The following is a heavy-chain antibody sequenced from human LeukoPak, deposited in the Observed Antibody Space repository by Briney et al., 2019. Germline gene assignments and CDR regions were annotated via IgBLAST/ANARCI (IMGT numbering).Heavy chain of an antibody. V-gene: IGHV1-18*04. CDR1: GYTFSSYG. CDR2: ISGYNGNI. D-gene: IGHD3-22*01. CDR3: ARCQLVIPDDFDY. Sequence: VASVKVSCKAFGYTFSSYGITWVRQAPGQGLEWMGWISGYNGNIKYAQKVQGRVTMTTDTSTSTAYMELRSLRSDDTAVYFCARCQLVIPDDFDYWGQGTLVTVSS. J-gene: IGHJ4*02.